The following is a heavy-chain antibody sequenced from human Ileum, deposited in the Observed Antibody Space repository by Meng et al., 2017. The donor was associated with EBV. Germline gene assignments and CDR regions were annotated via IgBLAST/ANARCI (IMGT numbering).Heavy chain of an antibody. V-gene: IGHV4-30-4*01. J-gene: IGHJ4*02. CDR2: HSGST. CDR1: GVSISSGYFH. Sequence: QVQLQESGPGLVKPSQTLSLTCAVSGVSISSGYFHWSGIRQPPGKGLEWIGHSGSTSYNPSLRSRVAISVDTSKNQFSLKVDSATAGGTAVYYCVSYAVGAGGIGYWGQGIQVTVSS. D-gene: IGHD1-26*01. CDR3: VSYAVGAGGIGY.